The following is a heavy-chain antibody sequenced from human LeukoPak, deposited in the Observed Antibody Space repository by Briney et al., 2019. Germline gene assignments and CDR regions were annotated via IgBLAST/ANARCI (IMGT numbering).Heavy chain of an antibody. CDR1: GGSISSSSYY. J-gene: IGHJ4*02. D-gene: IGHD6-19*01. CDR2: IYYSGST. Sequence: PSETLSLTCTVSGGSISSSSYYWGWIRQPPGKGLEWIGSIYYSGSTYYNPSLKSRVTISVDTSKNQFSLKLSSVTAADTAVYYCARSGYSSGWYGWGQGTLVTVSS. CDR3: ARSGYSSGWYG. V-gene: IGHV4-39*01.